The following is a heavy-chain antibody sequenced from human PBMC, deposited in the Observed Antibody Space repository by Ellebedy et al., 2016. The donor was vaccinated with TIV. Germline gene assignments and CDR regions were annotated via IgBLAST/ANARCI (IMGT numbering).Heavy chain of an antibody. D-gene: IGHD3-10*01. V-gene: IGHV4-34*01. CDR1: GGSFSGYY. CDR2: INHSGST. CDR3: ARKDYSGSGSYYNG. Sequence: GSLRLSXAVYGGSFSGYYWSWIRQPPGKGLEWIGEINHSGSTNYNPSLKSRVTISVDTSKNQFSLKLSSVTAADTAVYYCARKDYSGSGSYYNGWGQGTLVTVSS. J-gene: IGHJ4*02.